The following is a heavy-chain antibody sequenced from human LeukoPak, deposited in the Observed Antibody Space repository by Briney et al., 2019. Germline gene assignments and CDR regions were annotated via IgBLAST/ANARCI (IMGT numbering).Heavy chain of an antibody. CDR1: GGSISPCH. Sequence: ASETLSLTCTVSGGSISPCHWLWIRQPPGKGLEWIGYIYYSGSTNYNPSLKSRVTRSVDRSRNQFSLTLTSVTATDAAVYNCARVLIDSYYVVDYWGQGTLVTVSS. J-gene: IGHJ4*02. CDR2: IYYSGST. CDR3: ARVLIDSYYVVDY. V-gene: IGHV4-59*01. D-gene: IGHD3-22*01.